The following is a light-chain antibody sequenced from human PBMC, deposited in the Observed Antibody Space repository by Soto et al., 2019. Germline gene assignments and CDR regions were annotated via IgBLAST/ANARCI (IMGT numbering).Light chain of an antibody. CDR2: KAS. Sequence: QMTQSPSTLSASGGDRVTITCWASQRGGSWLAWHQHKAGRAPKVLVYKASSLQNGVPSRFGGSGSGKEFTLTISSLQHDDVATYFCQQYSRYPWTFGQGTKVDIK. V-gene: IGKV1-5*03. CDR3: QQYSRYPWT. CDR1: QRGGSW. J-gene: IGKJ1*01.